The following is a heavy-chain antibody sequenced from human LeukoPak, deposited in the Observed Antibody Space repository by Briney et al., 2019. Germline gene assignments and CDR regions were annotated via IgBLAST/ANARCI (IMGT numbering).Heavy chain of an antibody. CDR2: MNPNTGRT. V-gene: IGHV1-8*01. J-gene: IGHJ4*02. Sequence: GASVKVSCKASRYTFSSYDINWVREAAGQGLEWMGWMNPNTGRTDFAQKFQGRLTMTRDTSISTAYMELSSLRSEDTAMYYCARLSQTPDYYSSGGYYYLGYWGQGTPVTVSS. D-gene: IGHD3-22*01. CDR1: RYTFSSYD. CDR3: ARLSQTPDYYSSGGYYYLGY.